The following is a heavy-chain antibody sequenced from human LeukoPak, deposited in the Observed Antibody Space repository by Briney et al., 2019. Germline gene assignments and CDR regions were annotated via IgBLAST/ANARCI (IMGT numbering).Heavy chain of an antibody. J-gene: IGHJ4*02. CDR1: GFTFSSSA. CDR2: ISGSGSGGST. CDR3: AKSGYNRFDY. D-gene: IGHD5-24*01. V-gene: IGHV3-23*01. Sequence: GGSLRLSCAASGFTFSSSAMSWVRQAPGKGLEWVSSISGSGSGGSTYYADSVRGRFTIYRDNSKNTLYLQMNSLRAEDTAVYYCAKSGYNRFDYWGQGTLVTVSS.